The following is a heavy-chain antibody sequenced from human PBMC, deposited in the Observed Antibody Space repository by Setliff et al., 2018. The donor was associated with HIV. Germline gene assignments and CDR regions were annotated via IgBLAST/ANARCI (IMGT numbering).Heavy chain of an antibody. CDR3: ARTSGARTTDY. V-gene: IGHV5-51*01. D-gene: IGHD1-1*01. CDR1: GYRFTSYW. Sequence: ESLKISCKGSGYRFTSYWIGWVRQMPGKGLEWMGIIYPGDSETRYSPSFQGHVTISVDKSISTVYLQWSNLKASDSAMYYCARTSGARTTDYWGQGTLVTVSS. J-gene: IGHJ4*02. CDR2: IYPGDSET.